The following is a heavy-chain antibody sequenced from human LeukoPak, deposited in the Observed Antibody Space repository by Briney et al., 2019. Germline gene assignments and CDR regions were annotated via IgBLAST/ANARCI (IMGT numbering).Heavy chain of an antibody. CDR2: ISGSGGST. CDR1: GFTFSSYA. J-gene: IGHJ4*02. Sequence: GGSLRLSCAASGFTFSSYAMSWVRQAPGRGLEWVSAISGSGGSTYYADSVKGRFTISRDNAKNSLYLQMNSLRAEDTAVYYCARERSTELDFDYWGQGTLVTVSS. D-gene: IGHD1-26*01. V-gene: IGHV3-23*01. CDR3: ARERSTELDFDY.